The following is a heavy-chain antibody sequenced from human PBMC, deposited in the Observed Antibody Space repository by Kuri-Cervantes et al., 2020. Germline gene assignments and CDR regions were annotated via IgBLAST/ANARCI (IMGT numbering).Heavy chain of an antibody. J-gene: IGHJ6*02. CDR1: GFTFSSYS. CDR2: ISSSSSYI. V-gene: IGHV3-21*01. D-gene: IGHD3-10*01. CDR3: ARAPGGCYYGMDV. Sequence: GESLKISCAASGFTFSSYSMNWVRQAPGKGLEWVSSISSSSSYIYYADSVKGRFTISRDNAKNSLYLQMNSLRAEDTAVYYCARAPGGCYYGMDVWGQGTTVTVSS.